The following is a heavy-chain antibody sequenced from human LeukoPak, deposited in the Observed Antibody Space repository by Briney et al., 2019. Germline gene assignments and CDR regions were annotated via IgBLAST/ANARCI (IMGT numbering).Heavy chain of an antibody. V-gene: IGHV1-2*02. Sequence: ASVKVSCKASGYTFTGYYMHWVRQAPGQGLEWMGWINPNSGGTNYAQKFQGRVTMTRDTSISTAYMELSRPRSDDTAVYYCARGSLSKNDDFWSGGYYYYMDVWGKGTTVTVSS. D-gene: IGHD3-3*01. J-gene: IGHJ6*03. CDR1: GYTFTGYY. CDR3: ARGSLSKNDDFWSGGYYYYMDV. CDR2: INPNSGGT.